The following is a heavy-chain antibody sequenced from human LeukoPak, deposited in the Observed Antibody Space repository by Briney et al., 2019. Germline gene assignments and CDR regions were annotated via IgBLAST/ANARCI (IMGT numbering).Heavy chain of an antibody. J-gene: IGHJ5*02. V-gene: IGHV1-69*05. CDR2: IIPIFGTA. CDR3: ARVSTVTTDSWFDP. Sequence: GASVKVSCKATGGTFSSYAISWVRQAPGQGLEWMGGIIPIFGTANYAQKFQGRVTITTDESTSTAYMELSSLRSEDTAVYYCARVSTVTTDSWFDPWGQGTLVTVYS. CDR1: GGTFSSYA. D-gene: IGHD4-17*01.